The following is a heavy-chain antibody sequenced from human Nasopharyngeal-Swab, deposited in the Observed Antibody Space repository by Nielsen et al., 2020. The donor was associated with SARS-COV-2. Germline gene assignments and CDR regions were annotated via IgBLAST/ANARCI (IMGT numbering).Heavy chain of an antibody. CDR2: ISSSSSYI. CDR1: GFTFSSYS. J-gene: IGHJ6*02. D-gene: IGHD2-2*01. CDR3: ARDNPYCSSTSCYWAYYYYYGMDV. V-gene: IGHV3-21*01. Sequence: GGSLRFSCAASGFTFSSYSMNWVRQAPGKGLKWVSSISSSSSYIYYADSVKGRFTISRDNAKNSLYLQMNSLRAEDTAVYYCARDNPYCSSTSCYWAYYYYYGMDVWGQGTTVTVSS.